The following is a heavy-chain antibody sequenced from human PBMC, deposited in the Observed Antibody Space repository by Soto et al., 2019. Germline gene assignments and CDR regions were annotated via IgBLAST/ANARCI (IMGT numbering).Heavy chain of an antibody. CDR3: ARGAHCTSAACYFYPNNWFDS. V-gene: IGHV4-59*01. J-gene: IGHJ5*01. D-gene: IGHD2-21*02. CDR1: FGSINNLY. CDR2: IYYTGST. Sequence: TLSLTCSVAFGSINNLYWSWIRKAPGKGLEWIEQIYYTGSTNYNPSLKSRVSLSLDKTKDQVSLSLSSVTAADSAVYYCARGAHCTSAACYFYPNNWFDSWGHVTQVTVSS.